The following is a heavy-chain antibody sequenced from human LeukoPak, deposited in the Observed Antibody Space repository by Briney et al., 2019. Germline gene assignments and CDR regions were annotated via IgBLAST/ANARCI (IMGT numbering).Heavy chain of an antibody. CDR1: GFTFSSYA. J-gene: IGHJ4*02. CDR3: AKDMPGTISAHYFDY. CDR2: ISGSDGYT. V-gene: IGHV3-23*01. D-gene: IGHD1-1*01. Sequence: PGGSLRLSCGASGFTFSSYAMSWVRQAPGKGLEWVSGISGSDGYTYYADSVKGRFTISRDNSKNTLYLQMNSLRAEDTAVYYCAKDMPGTISAHYFDYWGQGTLVTVSS.